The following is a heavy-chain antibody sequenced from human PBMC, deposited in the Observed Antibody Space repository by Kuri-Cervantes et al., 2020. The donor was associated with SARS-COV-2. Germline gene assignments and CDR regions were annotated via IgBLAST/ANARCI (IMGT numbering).Heavy chain of an antibody. CDR1: GYPFTNFG. J-gene: IGHJ6*02. D-gene: IGHD2-2*01. CDR3: ARDTGTYCSDISCYGYYYYYGMDV. CDR2: TSTYSGDT. V-gene: IGHV1-18*01. Sequence: ASVKVSCKASGYPFTNFGISWVRQAPGRGLEWMGWTSTYSGDTIYPQKIQGRVTMTTDTSTSTAYMDLRGLRSDDTAVYYCARDTGTYCSDISCYGYYYYYGMDVWGQGTTVTVSS.